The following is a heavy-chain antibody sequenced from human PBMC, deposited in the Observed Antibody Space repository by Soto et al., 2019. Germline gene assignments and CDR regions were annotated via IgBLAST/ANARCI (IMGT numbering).Heavy chain of an antibody. Sequence: QVQLVQSGVEVKKPGASVKVSCKASGYIFTSYGISWVRQAPGQGLEWMGWISAHNGNRKYAQKLQXRVTMTTDTSTSTAYMELRSLRSDDTAVYYCARDLGGFPDYWGQGTLVTVSS. CDR2: ISAHNGNR. CDR3: ARDLGGFPDY. D-gene: IGHD5-12*01. V-gene: IGHV1-18*01. CDR1: GYIFTSYG. J-gene: IGHJ4*02.